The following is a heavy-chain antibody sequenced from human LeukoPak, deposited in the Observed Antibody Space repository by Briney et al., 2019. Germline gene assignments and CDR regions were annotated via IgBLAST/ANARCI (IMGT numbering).Heavy chain of an antibody. D-gene: IGHD1-26*01. CDR3: ARDYGGATPYYFDY. CDR1: EFTFSSYS. V-gene: IGHV3-48*01. CDR2: ITNSGNSK. J-gene: IGHJ4*02. Sequence: PGGSLRLSCAASEFTFSSYSMNWVRQAPGKGLEWVSYITNSGNSKSYADSVKGRFTISRDNTKNSLYLQINSLRVEDTAVYYCARDYGGATPYYFDYWGQGTLVTVSS.